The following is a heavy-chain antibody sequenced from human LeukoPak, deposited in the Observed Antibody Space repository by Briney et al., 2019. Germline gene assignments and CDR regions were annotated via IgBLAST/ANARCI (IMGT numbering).Heavy chain of an antibody. D-gene: IGHD6-19*01. Sequence: SVKVSCKASGYTFTSYGISWVRQAPGQGLEWMGRIIPILGIANHAQKFQGRVTITADKSTSTAYMELSSLRSEDTAVYYCARDPSSGWPHYFDYWGQGTLVTVSS. CDR2: IIPILGIA. J-gene: IGHJ4*02. CDR3: ARDPSSGWPHYFDY. V-gene: IGHV1-69*04. CDR1: GYTFTSYG.